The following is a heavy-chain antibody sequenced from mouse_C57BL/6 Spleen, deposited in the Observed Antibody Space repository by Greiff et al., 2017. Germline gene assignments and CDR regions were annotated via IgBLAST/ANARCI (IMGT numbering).Heavy chain of an antibody. Sequence: VQLQQSGPELVKPGASVKLSCKASGYTFTSYDINWVKQRPGQGLEWIGWIYPTDGSNKYNEKFTGQATLTVDTSSSAAYMELHSLTSEYSAVYFCARFPTVVAKDFDVWCTGTTVTVAS. CDR3: ARFPTVVAKDFDV. CDR2: IYPTDGSN. CDR1: GYTFTSYD. V-gene: IGHV1-85*01. D-gene: IGHD1-1*01. J-gene: IGHJ1*03.